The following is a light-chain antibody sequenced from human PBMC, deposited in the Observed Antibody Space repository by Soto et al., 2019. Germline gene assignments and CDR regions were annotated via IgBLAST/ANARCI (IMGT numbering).Light chain of an antibody. Sequence: QSVLTQPPSVSAAPGQKVTISCSGSSSNIGNNYVSWYQQLPGTAPKLLIYDNNKRPSGIPDRFSGSKSGTSATLGITGLQTGYEADYNCGTWDSSLSAVYVFGTGTKVTVL. CDR2: DNN. V-gene: IGLV1-51*01. J-gene: IGLJ1*01. CDR1: SSNIGNNY. CDR3: GTWDSSLSAVYV.